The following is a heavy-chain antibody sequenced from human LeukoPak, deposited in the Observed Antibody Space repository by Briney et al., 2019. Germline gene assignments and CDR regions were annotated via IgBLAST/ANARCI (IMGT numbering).Heavy chain of an antibody. J-gene: IGHJ3*02. Sequence: SGTLSLTCAVSGGSVSSSNWWSWVRQPPGKGLEWIGEIYHSGSTNYNPSLKSRVTISVDKSKNQFSLKLSSVTAADTAVYYCARKYYGSGSYAFDIWGQGTMVTVSS. CDR1: GGSVSSSNW. CDR3: ARKYYGSGSYAFDI. V-gene: IGHV4-4*02. D-gene: IGHD3-10*01. CDR2: IYHSGST.